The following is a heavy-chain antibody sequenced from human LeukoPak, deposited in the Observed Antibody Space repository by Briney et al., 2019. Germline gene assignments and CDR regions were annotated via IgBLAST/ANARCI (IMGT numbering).Heavy chain of an antibody. CDR1: GYTFTGYY. Sequence: ASVKVSCKASGYTFTGYYMHWVRQAPGQGLEWMGWINPNSGGTNYAQKFQGWVTMTRDTSISTAYMELSRLRSDDTAVYYCARTYSGSYLVFDIWGQGTMVTVSS. V-gene: IGHV1-2*04. CDR2: INPNSGGT. D-gene: IGHD1-26*01. CDR3: ARTYSGSYLVFDI. J-gene: IGHJ3*02.